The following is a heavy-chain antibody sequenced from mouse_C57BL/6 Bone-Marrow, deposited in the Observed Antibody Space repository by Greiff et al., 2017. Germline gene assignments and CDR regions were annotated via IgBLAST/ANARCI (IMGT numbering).Heavy chain of an antibody. V-gene: IGHV1-59*01. J-gene: IGHJ2*01. Sequence: QVQLQQPGAELVRPGTSVKLSCKASGYTFTSYWMHWVKQRPGQGLEWIGVIDPSDSYTNYNQKFKGKATLTVDTSSSPAYMQLSSLTSEDSAVYYCARETVVAPFDYWGQGTTLTVSS. CDR3: ARETVVAPFDY. CDR2: IDPSDSYT. CDR1: GYTFTSYW. D-gene: IGHD1-1*01.